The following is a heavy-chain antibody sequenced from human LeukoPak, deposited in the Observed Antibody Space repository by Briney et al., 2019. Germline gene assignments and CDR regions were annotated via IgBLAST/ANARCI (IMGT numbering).Heavy chain of an antibody. J-gene: IGHJ5*02. CDR3: AKNAAAGVNWFDP. V-gene: IGHV3-23*01. Sequence: AGGSLRLSCAASGFTFSSYAMSWVRQAPGKGLEWVSALSGSGGSTDYADSVKGRFTISRDNSKNTLYLQMNSLRAEDTAVYYCAKNAAAGVNWFDPWGQGTLVTVSS. CDR2: LSGSGGST. CDR1: GFTFSSYA. D-gene: IGHD6-13*01.